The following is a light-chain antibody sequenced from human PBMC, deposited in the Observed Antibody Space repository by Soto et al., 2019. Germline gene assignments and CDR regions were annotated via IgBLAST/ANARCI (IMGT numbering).Light chain of an antibody. CDR2: GAS. J-gene: IGKJ4*01. Sequence: EIVLTQSPGTLSLSPGERATLSCRASQSVSSSYLAWYQQKPGQAPRLLIYGASDRATGIPDRFSGSGSGRDCALTISRLEPEDFAVYYCQQYGSSHLTFGGGTKVEIK. CDR1: QSVSSSY. V-gene: IGKV3-20*01. CDR3: QQYGSSHLT.